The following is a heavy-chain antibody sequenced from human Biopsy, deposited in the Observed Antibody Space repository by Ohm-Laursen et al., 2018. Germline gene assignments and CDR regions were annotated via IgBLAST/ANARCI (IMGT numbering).Heavy chain of an antibody. D-gene: IGHD1-26*01. CDR2: ISSSGNFM. CDR3: ARIFLVGVTPGYGMDV. Sequence: SLRLSCAVPGFTFSPYTMTWVRQAPGKGLEWVSSISSSGNFMYYTDSVKGRFTISRDNAKNSLYLQMNSLRAEDTALYYCARIFLVGVTPGYGMDVWGQGTTVTVSS. CDR1: GFTFSPYT. V-gene: IGHV3-21*01. J-gene: IGHJ6*02.